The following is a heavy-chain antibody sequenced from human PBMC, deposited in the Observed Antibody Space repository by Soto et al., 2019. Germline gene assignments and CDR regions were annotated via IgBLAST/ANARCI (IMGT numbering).Heavy chain of an antibody. CDR1: GFTFSDFA. Sequence: EVQVLESGGGLVQPGGSLRLSCAATGFTFSDFAMSWVRQAPGKGLEWVSRIYGGGNGPHYADSVKGRVTISRDNSKNTLYLQMNRLRAEATAGYYGAKMEGMDPLAYDFDYWGQGTLVTVSS. CDR2: IYGGGNGP. D-gene: IGHD2-2*03. J-gene: IGHJ4*02. V-gene: IGHV3-23*01. CDR3: AKMEGMDPLAYDFDY.